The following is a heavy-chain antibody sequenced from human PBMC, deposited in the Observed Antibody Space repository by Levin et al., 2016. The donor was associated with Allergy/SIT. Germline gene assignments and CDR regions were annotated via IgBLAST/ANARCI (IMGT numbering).Heavy chain of an antibody. Sequence: SETLSLTCSVSGDSMNYYHWTWIRQPPGKELEWIGNIYYTGTTNYNPSLKSRVTMSVDTSKNYFSLKLSSVTAADTAVYYCARDLGSGYYGIDYWGQGTLVTVSS. CDR3: ARDLGSGYYGIDY. J-gene: IGHJ4*02. CDR1: GDSMNYYH. D-gene: IGHD5-12*01. CDR2: IYYTGTT. V-gene: IGHV4-59*01.